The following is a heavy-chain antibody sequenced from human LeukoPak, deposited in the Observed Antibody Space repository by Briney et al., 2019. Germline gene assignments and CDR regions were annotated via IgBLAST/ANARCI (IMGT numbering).Heavy chain of an antibody. CDR2: IYYSGST. V-gene: IGHV4-59*12. D-gene: IGHD3-22*01. CDR3: ARDPNYYDSSGYPPRLGY. J-gene: IGHJ4*02. Sequence: SETLSLTCTVSGGSISSYYWSWIRQPPGKGLEWIGYIYYSGSTNYNPSLKSRVTISVDTSKNQFSLKLSSVTAADTAVYYCARDPNYYDSSGYPPRLGYWGQGTLVTVSS. CDR1: GGSISSYY.